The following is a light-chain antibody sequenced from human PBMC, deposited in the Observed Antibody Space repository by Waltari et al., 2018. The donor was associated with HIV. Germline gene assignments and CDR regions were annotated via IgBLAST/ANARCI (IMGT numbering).Light chain of an antibody. CDR3: HVWDRSSDHHV. J-gene: IGLJ1*01. V-gene: IGLV3-21*02. CDR1: NIGSKR. CDR2: NGS. Sequence: SYVLTQSPSVSVAPGQTASITCWGNNIGSKRVHWYQQKAGQAPVLVVYNGSDRPSGIPERFSGSRSGNTATLTISRVEAGDEADYYCHVWDRSSDHHVFGPGTKVTVL.